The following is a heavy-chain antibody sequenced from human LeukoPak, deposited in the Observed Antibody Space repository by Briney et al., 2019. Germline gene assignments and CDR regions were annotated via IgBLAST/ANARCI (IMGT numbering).Heavy chain of an antibody. V-gene: IGHV4-39*01. CDR3: ARRVGVAAAHYFDY. D-gene: IGHD6-25*01. CDR2: IYYSGST. Sequence: SSETLSLTCTVSGGSISSSSYYWGWIRQPPGKGLEWIGGIYYSGSTYYNPSLKSRATISVDTSKNQFSLKLSSVTAADTAVYYCARRVGVAAAHYFDYWGQGTLVTVSS. J-gene: IGHJ4*02. CDR1: GGSISSSSYY.